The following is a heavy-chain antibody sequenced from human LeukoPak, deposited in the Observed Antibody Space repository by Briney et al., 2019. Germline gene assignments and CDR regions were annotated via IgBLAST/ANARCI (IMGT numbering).Heavy chain of an antibody. CDR1: GGTFSSYA. Sequence: SVKVSCKASGGTFSSYAISWVRQAPGQGLEWMGGIIPIFGTANYAQKFQGRVTITADESTSTAYMELSSLRSEDTAVYYCARYPLGIAAAGERYYYYGMDVWGQGTTVTVSS. V-gene: IGHV1-69*13. J-gene: IGHJ6*02. CDR3: ARYPLGIAAAGERYYYYGMDV. CDR2: IIPIFGTA. D-gene: IGHD6-13*01.